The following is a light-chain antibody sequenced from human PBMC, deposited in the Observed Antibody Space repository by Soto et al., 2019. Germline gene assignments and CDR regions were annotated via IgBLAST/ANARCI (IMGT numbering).Light chain of an antibody. J-gene: IGKJ1*01. CDR3: QQYFEWPPMT. CDR1: ETVATN. CDR2: GAS. Sequence: VMTQSPATLSVSPGERATLSCWASETVATNLAWYQQKPGQAPRLLISGASTRAAGISDRFRGSGPGTEFTLTISSLRSEDSAIYYCQQYFEWPPMTFGQGTKVEI. V-gene: IGKV3-15*01.